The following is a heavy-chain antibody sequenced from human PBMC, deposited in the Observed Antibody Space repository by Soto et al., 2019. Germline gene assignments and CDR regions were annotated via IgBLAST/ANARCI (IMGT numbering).Heavy chain of an antibody. D-gene: IGHD4-4*01. V-gene: IGHV4-39*01. CDR2: IHHDGNT. CDR3: LGAFGV. J-gene: IGHJ3*01. Sequence: SETLSLTCTVSGASVTSSTYYWAWIRQPPGKGLEWVGSIHHDGNTYYNPSLKSRVTISIDTSTNQFSLRLSSNCATPRDYNNYLGAFGVWGQGTMVTVS. CDR1: GASVTSSTYY.